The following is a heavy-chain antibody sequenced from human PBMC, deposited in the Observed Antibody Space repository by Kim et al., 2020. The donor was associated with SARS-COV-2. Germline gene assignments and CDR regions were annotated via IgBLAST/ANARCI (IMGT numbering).Heavy chain of an antibody. D-gene: IGHD6-19*01. CDR3: AKESRLIAVSGLGY. CDR2: ISNSGTTI. J-gene: IGHJ4*02. Sequence: GGSLRLSCAASGFTFSDYYMSWIRQAPGKGLEWVSCISNSGTTIYYADSVKGRFTISRDNAKNSLYLQMNSLRAEDTAIYYCAKESRLIAVSGLGYWGQGTLVTVSS. CDR1: GFTFSDYY. V-gene: IGHV3-11*01.